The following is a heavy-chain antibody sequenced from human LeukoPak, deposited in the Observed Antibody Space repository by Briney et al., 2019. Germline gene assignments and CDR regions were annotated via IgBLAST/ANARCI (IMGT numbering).Heavy chain of an antibody. D-gene: IGHD6-13*01. CDR2: IKWNRGST. Sequence: GESLTLSCAVSGFTFGDCGMSWVRQGPGQGLGLVWGIKWNRGSTGYADSVKRRFTISRDNAQNSLYLQMTSLRAEDTALYHCARGGSSWYYSYMDVWGKGTTVTVSS. J-gene: IGHJ6*03. CDR3: ARGGSSWYYSYMDV. CDR1: GFTFGDCG. V-gene: IGHV3-20*01.